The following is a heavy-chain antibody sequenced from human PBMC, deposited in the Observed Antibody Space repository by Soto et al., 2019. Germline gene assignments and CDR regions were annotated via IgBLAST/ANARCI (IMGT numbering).Heavy chain of an antibody. D-gene: IGHD4-4*01. Sequence: GASVKVSCKASGYTFTSYGISWVRQAPGQGLEWMGRIIPILGIANYAQKFQGRVTITADKSTSTAYMELSSLRSEDTAVYYCARDNLTTSGYWGQGTLVTVSS. J-gene: IGHJ4*02. CDR2: IIPILGIA. V-gene: IGHV1-69*04. CDR3: ARDNLTTSGY. CDR1: GYTFTSYG.